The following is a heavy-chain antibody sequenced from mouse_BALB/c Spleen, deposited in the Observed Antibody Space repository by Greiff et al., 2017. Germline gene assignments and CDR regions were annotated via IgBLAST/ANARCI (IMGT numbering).Heavy chain of an antibody. CDR1: GFNIKDTY. D-gene: IGHD1-1*01. CDR2: IDPANGNT. J-gene: IGHJ1*01. Sequence: EVQLQQSGAELVKPGASVKLSCTASGFNIKDTYMPWVKQRPEQGLEWIGRIDPANGNTKYDPKFQGKATITADTTSNTAYLQLSSLTSEDTAVYYCARDYYGSSYRWYFDVWGAGTTVTVSS. V-gene: IGHV14-3*02. CDR3: ARDYYGSSYRWYFDV.